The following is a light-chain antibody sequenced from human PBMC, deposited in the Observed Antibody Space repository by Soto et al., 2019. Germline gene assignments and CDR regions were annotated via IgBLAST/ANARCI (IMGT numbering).Light chain of an antibody. V-gene: IGKV3-15*01. CDR2: GAS. J-gene: IGKJ2*01. Sequence: EIVMTQSPATLSVSPGERATLSCRASQSVSGNLAWYQQKPGQAPRLLIYGASTRATGIPARFSGSGSGTEFTLTIRSLQSYDFAVYYWQQYNNWPRTFGQGSKLEIK. CDR3: QQYNNWPRT. CDR1: QSVSGN.